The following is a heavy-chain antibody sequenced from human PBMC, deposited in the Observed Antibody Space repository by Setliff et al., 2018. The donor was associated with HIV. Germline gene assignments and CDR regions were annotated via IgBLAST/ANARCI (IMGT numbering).Heavy chain of an antibody. CDR1: DNSITTYF. CDR3: AAATTLLSPRA. D-gene: IGHD2-15*01. CDR2: VFHSGAT. Sequence: SETLSLTCTVSDNSITTYFWSWIRQPPGKGLEWIGSVFHSGATNYNPSLESRVTMSVDTAKNQFSLKLSSVTAADTAVYYCAAATTLLSPRAWGQGTLVTVSS. J-gene: IGHJ5*02. V-gene: IGHV4-59*08.